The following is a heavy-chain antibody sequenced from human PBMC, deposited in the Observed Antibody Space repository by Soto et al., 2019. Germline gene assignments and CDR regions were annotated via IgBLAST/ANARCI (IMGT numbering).Heavy chain of an antibody. CDR2: ISYDGSNK. V-gene: IGHV3-30*18. Sequence: RLSCAASGFTFSSYGMHWVRQAPGKGLEWVAVISYDGSNKYYADSVKGRFTISRDNSKNTLYLQMNSLRAEDTAVYYCAKEGGYDFYYYGMDVWGQGTTVTVSS. J-gene: IGHJ6*02. CDR3: AKEGGYDFYYYGMDV. D-gene: IGHD5-12*01. CDR1: GFTFSSYG.